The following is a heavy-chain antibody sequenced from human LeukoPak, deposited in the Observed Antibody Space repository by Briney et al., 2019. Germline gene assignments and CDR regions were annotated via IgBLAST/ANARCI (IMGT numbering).Heavy chain of an antibody. CDR2: IYHSGNS. CDR3: ASSNYCTSTSCRRSYRYYYMDV. CDR1: GHSIGNGYY. J-gene: IGHJ6*03. Sequence: SGTLSLTCAVSGHSIGNGYYWGWIRQPPGKGLEWIGSIYHSGNSHYNPSLKGRVTMSVDTSKNQFSLKLTSVTAADTAVYYCASSNYCTSTSCRRSYRYYYMDVWGKGTSVTGSS. D-gene: IGHD2-2*01. V-gene: IGHV4-38-2*01.